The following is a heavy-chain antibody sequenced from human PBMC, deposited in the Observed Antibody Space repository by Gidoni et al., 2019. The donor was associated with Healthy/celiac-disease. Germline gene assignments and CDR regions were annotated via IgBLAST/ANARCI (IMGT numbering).Heavy chain of an antibody. CDR1: GFTFSSYA. D-gene: IGHD3-22*01. V-gene: IGHV3-23*01. CDR3: AKVPMISGYFDY. CDR2: ISGSGGST. J-gene: IGHJ4*02. Sequence: EFQLLESGVGLVQPGGSLRLSCAASGFTFSSYAMSWVRQATGKGLEWVSAISGSGGSTYYADSVKDRFTISRDNSKNTLYLQMNSLRAEDTAVYYCAKVPMISGYFDYWGQGTLVTVSS.